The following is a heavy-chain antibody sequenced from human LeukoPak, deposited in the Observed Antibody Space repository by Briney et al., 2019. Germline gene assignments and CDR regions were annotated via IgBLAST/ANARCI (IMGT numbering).Heavy chain of an antibody. CDR1: GGSISSYY. Sequence: SETLSLTCTVSGGSISSYYWSWIRQPPGKGLEWIGYIYTSGSTNYNPSLKSRVTISVDTSKNQFSLKLSSVTAADTAVYYCAGSSIAARRGISDNWFDPWGQGTLVTVSS. CDR3: AGSSIAARRGISDNWFDP. J-gene: IGHJ5*02. D-gene: IGHD6-6*01. V-gene: IGHV4-4*09. CDR2: IYTSGST.